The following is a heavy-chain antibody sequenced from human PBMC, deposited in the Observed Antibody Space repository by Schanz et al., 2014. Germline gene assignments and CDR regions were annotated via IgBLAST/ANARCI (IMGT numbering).Heavy chain of an antibody. V-gene: IGHV1-2*06. D-gene: IGHD2-8*02. CDR1: GYTFTGYH. J-gene: IGHJ4*02. Sequence: QVQLVQSGAEVKKPGASVKVSCKASGYTFTGYHMHWVRQAPGQGLEWMGRINPNSGATIYAQNFQGRVTMTRDTSISTAYMELSRLRSDDTAVYYCARGLVRYFAYWGQGTLVTVSS. CDR2: INPNSGAT. CDR3: ARGLVRYFAY.